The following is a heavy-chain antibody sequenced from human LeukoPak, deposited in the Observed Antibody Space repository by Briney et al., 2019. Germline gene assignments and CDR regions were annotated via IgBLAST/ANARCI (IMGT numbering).Heavy chain of an antibody. D-gene: IGHD3-22*01. CDR1: EVSFTAYH. J-gene: IGHJ2*01. CDR2: ISASGNTK. V-gene: IGHV3-11*01. Sequence: KPGGSLRLSCVASEVSFTAYHMGWIRQAPGKGPEWLSYISASGNTKLYADSAKGRFTVSRGNAKNSLFLQITSLRVDEDTAVYYCATYDTSGRGSWYFDRWGRGTLVTVSS. CDR3: ATYDTSGRGSWYFDR.